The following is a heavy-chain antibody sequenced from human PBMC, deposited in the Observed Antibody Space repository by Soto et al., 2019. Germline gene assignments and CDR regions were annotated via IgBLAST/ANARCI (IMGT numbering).Heavy chain of an antibody. CDR3: AREPLPHYSMYGVDV. CDR1: GFTFSDYY. Sequence: QVQLVESGGDLVKPGGSLRLSCAASGFTFSDYYMSWIRQAPGKGLEWVGYISSRSSTIYYADSVKGRFTISRDNAKNSLYLQMNSLRVEDTAVYYCAREPLPHYSMYGVDVWGQGTTVTVSS. V-gene: IGHV3-11*01. D-gene: IGHD2-21*01. J-gene: IGHJ6*02. CDR2: ISSRSSTI.